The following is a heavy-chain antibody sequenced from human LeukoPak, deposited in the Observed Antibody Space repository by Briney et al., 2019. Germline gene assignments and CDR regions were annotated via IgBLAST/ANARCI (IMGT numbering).Heavy chain of an antibody. D-gene: IGHD2-15*01. CDR2: ISSSSTYI. CDR3: ARDAYCSGGRCYPPYNIDS. J-gene: IGHJ4*02. Sequence: PGGSLRLSCAASGFTFSSYAMSWVRQAPGKGLEWVSSISSSSTYIYYADSVKGRFTIFRDNAKSSLYLQMNSLRAEDTAVYYCARDAYCSGGRCYPPYNIDSWGQGTLVTVSS. CDR1: GFTFSSYA. V-gene: IGHV3-21*01.